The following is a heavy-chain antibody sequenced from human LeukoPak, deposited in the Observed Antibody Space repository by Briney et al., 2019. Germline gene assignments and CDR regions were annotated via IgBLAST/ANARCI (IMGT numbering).Heavy chain of an antibody. CDR2: ISSSSSPI. J-gene: IGHJ4*02. Sequence: PGGSLRLSCAASGFAFSSYGMNWVRQAPGKGLEWVSYISSSSSPIYYADSVKGRFTISRDSAKSSLYLQMNSLRAEDTAVYYCARELGYCSSTSCYGYWGQGTLVTVSS. CDR3: ARELGYCSSTSCYGY. V-gene: IGHV3-48*01. D-gene: IGHD2-2*01. CDR1: GFAFSSYG.